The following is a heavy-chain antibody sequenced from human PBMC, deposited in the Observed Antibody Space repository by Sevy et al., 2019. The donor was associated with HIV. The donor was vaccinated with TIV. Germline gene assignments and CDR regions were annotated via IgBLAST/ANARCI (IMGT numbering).Heavy chain of an antibody. J-gene: IGHJ4*02. CDR3: ARGDYYDSSGYQTLMVY. V-gene: IGHV3-30-3*01. CDR2: ISYDGSNK. D-gene: IGHD3-22*01. Sequence: RGSLRLSCAASGFTFSSYAMHWVRQAPGKGLEWVAVISYDGSNKYYADSVKGRFTISRDNSKNTLYLQMNSLRAEDTAVYYCARGDYYDSSGYQTLMVYWGQGTLVTVPS. CDR1: GFTFSSYA.